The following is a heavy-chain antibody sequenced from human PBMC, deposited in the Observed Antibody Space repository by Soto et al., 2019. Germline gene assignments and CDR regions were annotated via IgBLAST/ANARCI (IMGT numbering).Heavy chain of an antibody. V-gene: IGHV1-18*01. D-gene: IGHD2-2*01. J-gene: IGHJ5*02. CDR1: GDTFTNFG. CDR2: ISTYNGNT. Sequence: ASVKVSCKSSGDTFTNFGINWVRQAPGQGLEWVGWISTYNGNTNYAQKVQGRVTMTTDTSTSTAYMELRSVTATDTAVYYCARLHCTSPGCVPLDPWGHGTLVTVSS. CDR3: ARLHCTSPGCVPLDP.